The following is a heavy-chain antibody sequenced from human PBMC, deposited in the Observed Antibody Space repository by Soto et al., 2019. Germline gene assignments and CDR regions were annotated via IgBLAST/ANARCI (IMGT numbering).Heavy chain of an antibody. Sequence: NPGESLKISCKGSGYSFTSYWIGWVRQMPGKGLELMGIIYPGDSDTRYSPSFQGQVTISADKSISTAYLQWSSLKASDTAMYYCARTAAAGKYYYGMDVWGQGTTVTVSS. CDR2: IYPGDSDT. J-gene: IGHJ6*02. CDR1: GYSFTSYW. V-gene: IGHV5-51*03. D-gene: IGHD6-13*01. CDR3: ARTAAAGKYYYGMDV.